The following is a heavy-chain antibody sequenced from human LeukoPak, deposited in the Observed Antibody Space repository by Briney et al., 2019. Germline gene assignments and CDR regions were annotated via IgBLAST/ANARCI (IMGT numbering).Heavy chain of an antibody. V-gene: IGHV1-46*01. CDR2: INPSGGST. D-gene: IGHD3-9*01. J-gene: IGHJ4*02. CDR3: ARGPLTYYDILTGSNPPLGFGY. Sequence: ASVKVSCKASVYTFTSYYMHWVRQAPGQGLEWMGIINPSGGSTSYAQKFQGRVTMTRDTSTSTVYMELSSLRSEDTAVYYCARGPLTYYDILTGSNPPLGFGYWGQGTLVTVSS. CDR1: VYTFTSYY.